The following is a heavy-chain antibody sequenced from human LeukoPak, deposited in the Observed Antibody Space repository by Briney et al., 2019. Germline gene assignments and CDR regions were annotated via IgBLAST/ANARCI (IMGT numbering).Heavy chain of an antibody. J-gene: IGHJ5*02. D-gene: IGHD6-13*01. CDR1: GYTFNSYD. CDR2: INPNSGGT. CDR3: ARGPNMAATAYTWFDP. V-gene: IGHV1-2*02. Sequence: ASVKVSCKASGYTFNSYDITWVRQAPGQGLEWMGWINPNSGGTNYAQNFQGRVTMTRDTSISTVYMELSRLRSDDTAVYYCARGPNMAATAYTWFDPWGQGTLVTVSS.